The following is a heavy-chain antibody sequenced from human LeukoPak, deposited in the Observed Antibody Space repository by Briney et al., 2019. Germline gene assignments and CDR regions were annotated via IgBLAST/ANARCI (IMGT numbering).Heavy chain of an antibody. CDR2: ISGSGGST. CDR1: GFTFSSYA. V-gene: IGHV3-23*01. Sequence: GGSLRLSCAASGFTFSSYAMSWVRQPPGKGLEWVSAISGSGGSTYYADSVKGRFTISRDNSKNTLYLQMNSLRAEDTAVYYCAKDRSSSWFFDYWGQGTLVTVSS. D-gene: IGHD6-13*01. CDR3: AKDRSSSWFFDY. J-gene: IGHJ4*02.